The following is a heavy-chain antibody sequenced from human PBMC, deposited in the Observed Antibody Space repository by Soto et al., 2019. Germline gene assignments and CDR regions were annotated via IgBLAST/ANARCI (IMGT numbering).Heavy chain of an antibody. V-gene: IGHV1-46*01. Sequence: ASVNVACKASGFSFSDYFMHWVRQAPGQGLEWMGIINPSGDGRNYAQKFQGRVTITRDTSTSTVYMDLSSLRYEDTAVYYCARDNSQYYWTPAARSLFHPRGQGSPVTVSA. CDR1: GFSFSDYF. D-gene: IGHD1-1*01. CDR3: ARDNSQYYWTPAARSLFHP. J-gene: IGHJ5*02. CDR2: INPSGDGR.